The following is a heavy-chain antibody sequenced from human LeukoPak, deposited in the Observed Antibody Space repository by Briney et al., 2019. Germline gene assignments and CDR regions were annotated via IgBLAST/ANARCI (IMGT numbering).Heavy chain of an antibody. CDR1: GYTFTSYD. Sequence: GASVKVSCKASGYTFTSYDINWVRQATGQGLEWMGWMNPNSGNTGYAQKFQGRVTMTRNTSISTAYMELSSLRSEDTAVYYCARGGMIVVVNPDLGFDYWGQGTLVTVSS. CDR3: ARGGMIVVVNPDLGFDY. CDR2: MNPNSGNT. V-gene: IGHV1-8*01. D-gene: IGHD3-22*01. J-gene: IGHJ4*02.